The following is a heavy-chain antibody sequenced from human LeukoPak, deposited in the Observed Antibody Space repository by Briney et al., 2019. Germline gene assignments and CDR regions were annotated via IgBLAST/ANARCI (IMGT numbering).Heavy chain of an antibody. J-gene: IGHJ4*02. V-gene: IGHV1-69*05. Sequence: SVKVSCKAPGGTFISYAISWVRQAPGQGLEWMGRIIPIFGTANYAQKFQGRVTITTDESTSTAYMELSSLRSEDTAVYYCAAGEGYCSSTSCYNFDYWGQGTLVTVSS. CDR2: IIPIFGTA. CDR1: GGTFISYA. CDR3: AAGEGYCSSTSCYNFDY. D-gene: IGHD2-2*02.